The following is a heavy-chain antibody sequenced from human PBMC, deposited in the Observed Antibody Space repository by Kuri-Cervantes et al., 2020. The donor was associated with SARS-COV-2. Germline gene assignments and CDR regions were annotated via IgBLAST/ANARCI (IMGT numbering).Heavy chain of an antibody. D-gene: IGHD2-2*01. V-gene: IGHV4-38-2*02. J-gene: IGHJ4*02. CDR1: GYSISSGYY. CDR3: GRGPAAIITPYFDY. CDR2: IYHSGST. Sequence: SETLSLTCTVSGYSISSGYYWGWIRQPPGKGLEWIGSIYHSGSTYYNPSLKSRVTISVDTSKNQFSLKLSSVTAADTAVYYCGRGPAAIITPYFDYWGQGTLDTVSS.